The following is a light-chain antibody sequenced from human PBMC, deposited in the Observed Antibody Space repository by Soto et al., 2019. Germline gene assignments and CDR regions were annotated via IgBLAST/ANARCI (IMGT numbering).Light chain of an antibody. CDR3: QQFGSSPIT. Sequence: EIVLTQSPATLSLSPGERATLSCRASQSVSSYLAWYQQKPGQAPRLLIYDASNRATGIPDRFSGSGSGTDFTLTISRLEPDDFAVYYCQQFGSSPITFGQGTRLEIK. CDR1: QSVSSY. J-gene: IGKJ5*01. V-gene: IGKV3-20*01. CDR2: DAS.